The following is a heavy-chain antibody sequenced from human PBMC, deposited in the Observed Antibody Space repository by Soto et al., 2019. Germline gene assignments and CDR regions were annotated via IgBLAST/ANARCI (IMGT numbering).Heavy chain of an antibody. V-gene: IGHV1-24*01. CDR1: GYTLTDLS. D-gene: IGHD6-19*01. Sequence: GASVKVSCKVSGYTLTDLSMHWVRQAPGKGLEWMGGFDPEDGETIYAQKFQVRVTMTEDTSTDTAYMELSSLRSEDTAVYYCATVQAVADPFDYWGQGTLVTVSS. J-gene: IGHJ4*02. CDR2: FDPEDGET. CDR3: ATVQAVADPFDY.